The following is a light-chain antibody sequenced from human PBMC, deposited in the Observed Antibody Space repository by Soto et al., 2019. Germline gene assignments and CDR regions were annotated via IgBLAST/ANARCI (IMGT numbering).Light chain of an antibody. CDR1: QSLLHSDGYNC. CDR3: MQSLHTWT. Sequence: DIVLTPSPLSLPVTPGEPASISCRSSQSLLHSDGYNCLDWYLQKPGQSPQLLIYLGSNRASGVPDRFSGSGSCTDFTLKISRVEAEDVGVYYCMQSLHTWTFGQGTKVEIK. J-gene: IGKJ1*01. V-gene: IGKV2-28*01. CDR2: LGS.